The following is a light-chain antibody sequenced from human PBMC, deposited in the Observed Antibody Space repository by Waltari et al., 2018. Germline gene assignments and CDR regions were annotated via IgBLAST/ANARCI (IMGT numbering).Light chain of an antibody. Sequence: QSALTQPASVSGSPGQSITISCTGYNSDIHASNFFSWYQPHPDKAPKLIIYDVGNRPSGVSSRFSGSKSGNTASLTISGLQAEDEADYYCNVYTSANTVVFGGGTKVTVL. CDR2: DVG. CDR1: NSDIHASNF. J-gene: IGLJ2*01. CDR3: NVYTSANTVV. V-gene: IGLV2-14*03.